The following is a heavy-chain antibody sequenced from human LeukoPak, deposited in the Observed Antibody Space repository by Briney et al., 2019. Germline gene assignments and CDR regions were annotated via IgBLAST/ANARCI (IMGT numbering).Heavy chain of an antibody. D-gene: IGHD6-13*01. Sequence: PGGSLRLSCAASGFTFSSYAMHWVRQAPGKGLEWVAVISYDGSNKYYADSVKGRFTISRDNSKNTLYLQMNSLRAEDTAVYYRARAGYSSSPTAIYYYYYGMDVWGKGTTVTVPS. CDR2: ISYDGSNK. CDR3: ARAGYSSSPTAIYYYYYGMDV. J-gene: IGHJ6*04. V-gene: IGHV3-30*04. CDR1: GFTFSSYA.